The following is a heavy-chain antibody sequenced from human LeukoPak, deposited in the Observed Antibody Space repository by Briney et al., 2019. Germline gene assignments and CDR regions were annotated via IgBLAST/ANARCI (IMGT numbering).Heavy chain of an antibody. Sequence: SETLSLTCTVSGGSISSYYLSWIRQPPGKGLEWIGYIYYSGSTNYNPSLKSRVTISVDTSKNQFSLKLSSVTAADTAVYYCARHGPGYSGSWTDHYNWFDPWGQGTLVTVSS. CDR1: GGSISSYY. CDR2: IYYSGST. J-gene: IGHJ5*01. D-gene: IGHD6-13*01. CDR3: ARHGPGYSGSWTDHYNWFDP. V-gene: IGHV4-59*08.